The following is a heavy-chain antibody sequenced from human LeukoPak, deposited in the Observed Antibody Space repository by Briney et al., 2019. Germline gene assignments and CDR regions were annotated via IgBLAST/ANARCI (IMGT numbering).Heavy chain of an antibody. D-gene: IGHD2-21*02. V-gene: IGHV3-7*01. CDR3: ARESYSGGDCSDYYYYGMDV. CDR2: IKQDGSEK. J-gene: IGHJ6*02. CDR1: GFTFSSYW. Sequence: GGSLRLSCAASGFTFSSYWMSWVRQAPGKGREWVANIKQDGSEKYYVDSVKGRFTISRDNAKNSLYLQMNSLRAEDTAVYYCARESYSGGDCSDYYYYGMDVWGQGTTVTVSS.